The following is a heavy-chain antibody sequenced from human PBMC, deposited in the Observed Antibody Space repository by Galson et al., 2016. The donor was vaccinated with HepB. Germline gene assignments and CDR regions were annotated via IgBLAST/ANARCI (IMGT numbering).Heavy chain of an antibody. V-gene: IGHV5-10-1*01. CDR3: ARRRRDAYHSCAFDM. Sequence: QSGAEVKKPGESLRISCKGSGYSFTSYWISWVRQMPGKGLEWMGRIDPSDSYTNYSPSFQGHVTISVDKSISTAYLQWSTLKASDTAMYYCARRRRDAYHSCAFDMWGQGTMVTVSS. CDR1: GYSFTSYW. D-gene: IGHD5-24*01. CDR2: IDPSDSYT. J-gene: IGHJ3*02.